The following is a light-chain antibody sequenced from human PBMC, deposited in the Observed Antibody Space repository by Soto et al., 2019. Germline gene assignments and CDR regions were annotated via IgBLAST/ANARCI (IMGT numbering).Light chain of an antibody. CDR3: QQLYTLPFT. Sequence: DIQMTQSPSTLSGSVGDRVTITCRASHDISTFLAWYQQKPGKAPKLLIYEASTLQSGVPSRFSGSGSGTEFTLTISGLLPEDFAAYRCQQLYTLPFTFGQGTRLEIK. V-gene: IGKV1-9*01. CDR2: EAS. CDR1: HDISTF. J-gene: IGKJ5*01.